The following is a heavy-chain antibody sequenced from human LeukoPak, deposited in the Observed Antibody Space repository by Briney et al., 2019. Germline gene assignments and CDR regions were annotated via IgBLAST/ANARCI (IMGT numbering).Heavy chain of an antibody. CDR1: GGSISSGGYS. J-gene: IGHJ6*03. D-gene: IGHD2-21*01. CDR3: ARNSPKKYCGGDCYPDV. V-gene: IGHV4-30-4*07. Sequence: SETLSLTCAVSGGSISSGGYSWSWIRQPPGKGLEWIGYIYYSGSTYYNPSLKSRVTISVDTSKNQFSLKLSSVTAADTAVYYCARNSPKKYCGGDCYPDVWGKGTTVTVSS. CDR2: IYYSGST.